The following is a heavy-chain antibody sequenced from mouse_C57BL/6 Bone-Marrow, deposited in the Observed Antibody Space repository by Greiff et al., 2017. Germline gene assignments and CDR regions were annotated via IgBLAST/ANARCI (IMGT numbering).Heavy chain of an antibody. Sequence: EVKVEESGGGLVQPGGSMKLSCVASGFTFSNYWMNWVRQSPEKGLEWVAQIRLKSDNYATHYAESVKGRFTISRDDSKSSVYLQMNNLRAEDTGIYYCTGIYYYGSFEVWGTGATVTVSS. CDR2: IRLKSDNYAT. CDR1: GFTFSNYW. J-gene: IGHJ1*03. D-gene: IGHD1-1*01. CDR3: TGIYYYGSFEV. V-gene: IGHV6-3*01.